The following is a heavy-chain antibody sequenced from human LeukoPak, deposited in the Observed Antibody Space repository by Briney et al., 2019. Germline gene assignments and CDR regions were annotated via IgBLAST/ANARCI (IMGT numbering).Heavy chain of an antibody. CDR1: GGSISSYY. CDR3: ARHYCGSAKCYSFSD. CDR2: IYTSGST. Sequence: SETLSLTCTVSGGSISSYYWSWIRQPAGKGLEWIGRIYTSGSTDYNPSLKSRVTISVDTSKNQFSLKLTSATAADTAVYYCARHYCGSAKCYSFSDWGQGTLVTVSS. V-gene: IGHV4-4*07. D-gene: IGHD2-2*01. J-gene: IGHJ4*02.